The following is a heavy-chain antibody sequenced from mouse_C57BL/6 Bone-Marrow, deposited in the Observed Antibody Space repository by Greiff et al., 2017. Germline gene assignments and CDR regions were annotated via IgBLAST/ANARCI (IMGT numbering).Heavy chain of an antibody. D-gene: IGHD2-2*01. V-gene: IGHV3-6*01. J-gene: IGHJ4*01. Sequence: ESGPGLVKPSQSLSLTCSVTGYSITSGYYWNWIRQFPGNKLEWMGYISYDGSNNYNPSLKNRISITRDTSKNQFFLKLNSVTTEDTATYYCARDSYGYDYYYAMDYWGQGTSVTVSS. CDR1: GYSITSGYY. CDR3: ARDSYGYDYYYAMDY. CDR2: ISYDGSN.